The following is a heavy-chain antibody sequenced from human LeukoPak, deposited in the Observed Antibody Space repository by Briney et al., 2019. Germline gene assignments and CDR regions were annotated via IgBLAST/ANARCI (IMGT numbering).Heavy chain of an antibody. CDR1: GGTFSSYA. Sequence: SVKVSCKASGGTFSSYAISWVRQAPGQGLEWMGRIIPVLDITNYAQKFQGRVTMTRDTSISTAYMELSSLRSEDTAVYYCARVEERYCSGGSCYGYWGQGTLVTVSS. V-gene: IGHV1-69*04. D-gene: IGHD2-15*01. CDR3: ARVEERYCSGGSCYGY. J-gene: IGHJ4*02. CDR2: IIPVLDIT.